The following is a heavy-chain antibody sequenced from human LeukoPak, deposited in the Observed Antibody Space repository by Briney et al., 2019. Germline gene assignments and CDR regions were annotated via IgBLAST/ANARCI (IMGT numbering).Heavy chain of an antibody. V-gene: IGHV1-2*02. CDR2: INPNSGGT. CDR3: ARESAVVGDGYYFDY. J-gene: IGHJ4*02. Sequence: GASVKVSCKASGYTFTGYYMHWVRQAPGQGLEWMGWINPNSGGTNYAQKFQGRVTMTRDTSISTAYMELSRLRSEDTAVYYCARESAVVGDGYYFDYWGQGTLVTVSS. D-gene: IGHD5-24*01. CDR1: GYTFTGYY.